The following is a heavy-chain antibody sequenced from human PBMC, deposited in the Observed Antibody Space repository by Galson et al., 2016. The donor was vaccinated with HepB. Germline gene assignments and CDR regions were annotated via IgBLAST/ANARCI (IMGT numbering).Heavy chain of an antibody. D-gene: IGHD5-24*01. V-gene: IGHV3-23*01. CDR2: ISASGNSA. CDR1: ALTFRSSA. Sequence: SLRLSCAASALTFRSSAMSWVRQAPGKGLEWVSFISASGNSAYYADSVKGRFTITRDNSKNTLYLQMSNLRAEDTAIYYWAKWMRRDGYNFDNWGQGTLVTVSS. CDR3: AKWMRRDGYNFDN. J-gene: IGHJ4*02.